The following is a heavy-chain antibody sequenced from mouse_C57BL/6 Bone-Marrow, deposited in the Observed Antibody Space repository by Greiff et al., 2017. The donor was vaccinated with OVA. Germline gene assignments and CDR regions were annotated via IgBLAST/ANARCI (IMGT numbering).Heavy chain of an antibody. CDR1: GYTFTEYT. Sequence: QVQLQQSGAELVKPGASVKLSCKASGYTFTEYTIHWVKQRSGQGLEWIGWFYPGSGSIKYNEKFKDKATLTADKSSSTVYMELSRLTSEDSAVYFCARHESGYYYGSRPAWFAYWGQGTLVTVSA. CDR2: FYPGSGSI. V-gene: IGHV1-62-2*01. D-gene: IGHD1-1*01. J-gene: IGHJ3*01. CDR3: ARHESGYYYGSRPAWFAY.